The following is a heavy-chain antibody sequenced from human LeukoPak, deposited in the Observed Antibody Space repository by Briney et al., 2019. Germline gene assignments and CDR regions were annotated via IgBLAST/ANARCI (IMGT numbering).Heavy chain of an antibody. V-gene: IGHV4-59*01. J-gene: IGHJ4*02. CDR3: ARERDDYVWGSYRYSIFDY. CDR2: IYYSGST. Sequence: SSETLSLTCTVSGGSISSYYWSWIRQPPGKGLEWIGYIYYSGSTNYNPSLKSRVTISVDTSKNQFSLKLSSVTAADTAVYYCARERDDYVWGSYRYSIFDYWGQGTLVTVSS. CDR1: GGSISSYY. D-gene: IGHD3-16*02.